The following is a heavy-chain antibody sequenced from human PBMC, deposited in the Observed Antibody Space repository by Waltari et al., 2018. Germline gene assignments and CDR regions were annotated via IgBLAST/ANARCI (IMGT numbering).Heavy chain of an antibody. V-gene: IGHV3-53*01. CDR2: IYSGGST. Sequence: EVQLVVSGGGLIQPGGSMRLPCAAAGFTVSSSYMSWGRQAPGQGLDWVSVIYSGGSTYYADSVKGRFTISRDNSKNTLYLQMNSLRAEDTAVYYCARNGVVRGVFDYWGQGTLVTVSS. D-gene: IGHD3-3*01. J-gene: IGHJ4*02. CDR3: ARNGVVRGVFDY. CDR1: GFTVSSSY.